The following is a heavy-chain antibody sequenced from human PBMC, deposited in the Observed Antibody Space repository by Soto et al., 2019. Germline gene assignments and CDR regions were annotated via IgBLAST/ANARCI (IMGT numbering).Heavy chain of an antibody. CDR1: GFTVSSNY. J-gene: IGHJ1*01. Sequence: EVQLVESGGGLVQPGGSLRLSCAASGFTVSSNYMSWVRQAPGKGLEWVSVIYSGGSTYYADSVKGRFTISRDNSKNTLYLQMNSLRAEDTAVYYCARDQGGSYYEEYFQHWGQGTLVTVSS. CDR2: IYSGGST. CDR3: ARDQGGSYYEEYFQH. D-gene: IGHD1-26*01. V-gene: IGHV3-66*01.